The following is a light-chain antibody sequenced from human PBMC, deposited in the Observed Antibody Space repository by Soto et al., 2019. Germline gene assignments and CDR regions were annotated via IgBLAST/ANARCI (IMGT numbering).Light chain of an antibody. CDR2: DAS. V-gene: IGKV1-5*01. CDR3: QQYNSYSWT. CDR1: QSISSW. Sequence: IQMTQSPSTLSASLGDKVTMNCRASQSISSWLAWYQQKPGKAPKLLIYDASSLESGVPSRLSGSGSGTEFTLTISSLQPDDFATYYCQQYNSYSWTFGQGTRWIS. J-gene: IGKJ1*01.